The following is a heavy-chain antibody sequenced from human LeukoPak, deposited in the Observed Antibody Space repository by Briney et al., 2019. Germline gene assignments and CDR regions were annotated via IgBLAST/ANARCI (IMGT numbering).Heavy chain of an antibody. Sequence: SETPSLTCTVSGGSISSYYWSWIRQPPGKGLEWIGYIYYSGSTNYNPSLKSRVTISVDTSKNQFSLKLSSVTAADTAVYYCAGKRGGLYYYDSSGYYAYDAFDIWGQGTMVTVSS. V-gene: IGHV4-59*08. J-gene: IGHJ3*02. CDR1: GGSISSYY. CDR3: AGKRGGLYYYDSSGYYAYDAFDI. D-gene: IGHD3-22*01. CDR2: IYYSGST.